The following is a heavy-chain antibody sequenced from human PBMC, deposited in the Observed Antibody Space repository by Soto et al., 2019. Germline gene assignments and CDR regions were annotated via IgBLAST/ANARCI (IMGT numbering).Heavy chain of an antibody. V-gene: IGHV4-30-2*01. Sequence: SETLSLTCTVSGGSISSGGYSWSWIRQPPGKGLEWIGYIFHSGSTYYNPSLKSRVAISVDRSKNQFSLKLTSVTAADTAVYYCARGRYCGGDCYSYGMDVWGQGTTVTVSS. D-gene: IGHD2-21*01. CDR1: GGSISSGGYS. CDR2: IFHSGST. J-gene: IGHJ6*02. CDR3: ARGRYCGGDCYSYGMDV.